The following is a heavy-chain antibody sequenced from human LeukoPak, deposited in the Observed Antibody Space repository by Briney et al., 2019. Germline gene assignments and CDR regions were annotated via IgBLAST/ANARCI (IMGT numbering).Heavy chain of an antibody. V-gene: IGHV3-30*03. J-gene: IGHJ3*02. CDR3: ARDPLDISRWANAFDI. D-gene: IGHD2-2*03. Sequence: GRSLRLSCAASGFTFTSYGFHWVRQAPGKALEWVAFMSYDGNKKYGDSVKGRFTISRDNAKNTLHLQMNGLRPDDTAVYYCARDPLDISRWANAFDIWGQGTLVTVSS. CDR1: GFTFTSYG. CDR2: MSYDGNK.